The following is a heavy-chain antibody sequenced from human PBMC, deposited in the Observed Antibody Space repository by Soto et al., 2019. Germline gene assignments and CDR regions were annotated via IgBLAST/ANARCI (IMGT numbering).Heavy chain of an antibody. CDR2: TPSTGNT. CDR1: GGSINSYL. D-gene: IGHD1-26*01. V-gene: IGHV4-59*01. Sequence: QVHLLESGPGLVKPSETLSLTCIVSGGSINSYLWSWIRQLPEKGLEWIAYTPSTGNTNYNPSFQSRVTISIDTSKNQLPLKMTSMTAADTAVYYCARDMHAGFTHYFDPCGQGTLVTVSS. CDR3: ARDMHAGFTHYFDP. J-gene: IGHJ5*02.